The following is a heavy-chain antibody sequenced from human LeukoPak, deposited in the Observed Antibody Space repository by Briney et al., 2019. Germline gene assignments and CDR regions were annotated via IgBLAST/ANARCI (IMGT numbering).Heavy chain of an antibody. CDR2: INQDGSET. V-gene: IGHV3-7*01. CDR3: ARQRGSGCLDY. D-gene: IGHD6-19*01. J-gene: IGHJ4*02. CDR1: RFTLSNYW. Sequence: GGSLRLSCAASRFTLSNYWMSWVRQAPGKGLEWWANINQDGSETYYVDSVKGRLTISRDNAKNSLSLQMNSLRAEDTAVYYCARQRGSGCLDYWGQGTLVTVSS.